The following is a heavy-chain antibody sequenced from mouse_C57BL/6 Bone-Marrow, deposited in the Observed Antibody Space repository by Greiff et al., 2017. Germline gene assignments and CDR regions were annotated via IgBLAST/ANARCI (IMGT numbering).Heavy chain of an antibody. CDR1: GFNIKNTY. V-gene: IGHV14-3*01. Sequence: VQLKQSVAELVRPGASVKLSCTASGFNIKNTYMHWVKQRPEQGLEWIGRIDPANGNTKYAPKFQGKATITADTSSNTAYLQLSSLTSENTASNYWGRSGGSYGYFDVWGTGTTVTVSS. CDR3: GRSGGSYGYFDV. J-gene: IGHJ1*03. CDR2: IDPANGNT. D-gene: IGHD1-1*01.